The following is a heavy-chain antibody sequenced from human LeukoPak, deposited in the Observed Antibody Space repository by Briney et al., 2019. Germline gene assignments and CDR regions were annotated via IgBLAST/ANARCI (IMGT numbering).Heavy chain of an antibody. CDR2: IYRSGST. CDR3: ARGDYYDSSGYFDY. J-gene: IGHJ4*02. V-gene: IGHV4-30-2*01. Sequence: SETLSLTCAVSGGSISSGGYSWSWIRQPPGKGLEWIGYIYRSGSTYYNPSLKSRVTISVDRSKNQFSLKLSSVTAADTAVYYCARGDYYDSSGYFDYWGQGTLVTVSS. CDR1: GGSISSGGYS. D-gene: IGHD3-22*01.